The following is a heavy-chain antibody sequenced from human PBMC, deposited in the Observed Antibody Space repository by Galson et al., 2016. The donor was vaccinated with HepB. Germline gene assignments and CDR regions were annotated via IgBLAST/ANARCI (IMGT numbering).Heavy chain of an antibody. J-gene: IGHJ4*02. V-gene: IGHV3-48*03. CDR3: AREFALEMGGDY. Sequence: LRLSCAASGFPFSSYEMNWVRQAPGKGLEWVSYISSSGSTIYYADSVKGRFTISRDNAKNSLYLQMNSLRAEDTAVYYCAREFALEMGGDYWGQGTLVTVSS. D-gene: IGHD5-24*01. CDR2: ISSSGSTI. CDR1: GFPFSSYE.